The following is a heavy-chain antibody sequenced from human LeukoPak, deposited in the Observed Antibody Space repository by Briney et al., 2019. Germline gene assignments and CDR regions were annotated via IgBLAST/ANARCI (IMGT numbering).Heavy chain of an antibody. Sequence: GGSLRLSCAASGFTFDDYAMRWVRQAPGKGLEWVSGISRNSGSIGYADSVKGRFTISRDNAKNSLYLQMNSLRAEDTALYYCAKDGVAYYGMDVWGQGTTVTVSS. CDR3: AKDGVAYYGMDV. CDR1: GFTFDDYA. J-gene: IGHJ6*02. D-gene: IGHD2-15*01. V-gene: IGHV3-9*01. CDR2: ISRNSGSI.